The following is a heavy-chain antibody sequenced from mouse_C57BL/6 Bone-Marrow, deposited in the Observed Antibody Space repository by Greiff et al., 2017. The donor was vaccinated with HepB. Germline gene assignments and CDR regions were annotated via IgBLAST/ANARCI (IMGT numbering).Heavy chain of an antibody. D-gene: IGHD2-4*01. CDR3: AREYDYDKNYYAMDY. CDR1: GYTFTSYW. CDR2: IDPNSGGT. J-gene: IGHJ4*01. V-gene: IGHV1-72*01. Sequence: QVQLKQPGAELVKPGASVKLSCKASGYTFTSYWMHWVKQRPGRGLEWIGRIDPNSGGTKYNEKFKSKATLTVDKPSSTAYMQRSSLTSEDSAVYYCAREYDYDKNYYAMDYWGQGTSVTVSS.